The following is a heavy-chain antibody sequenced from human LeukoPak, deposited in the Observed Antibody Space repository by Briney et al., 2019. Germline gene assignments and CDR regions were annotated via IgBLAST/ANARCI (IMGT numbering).Heavy chain of an antibody. Sequence: SVKGSCKASGDTFSNYAINWVRQAPGQGLEWMGRIIPIFDITNFAQQFQGRVTITADKSTNTAYMELNSLTSEDTAVYYCARERFGEGWFDPWGQGTLVTVSS. V-gene: IGHV1-69*04. CDR2: IIPIFDIT. CDR3: ARERFGEGWFDP. CDR1: GDTFSNYA. J-gene: IGHJ5*02. D-gene: IGHD3-10*01.